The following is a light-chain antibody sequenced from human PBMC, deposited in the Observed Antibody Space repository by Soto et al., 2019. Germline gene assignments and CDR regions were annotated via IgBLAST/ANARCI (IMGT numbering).Light chain of an antibody. CDR1: SYNIGSNY. V-gene: IGLV1-47*01. J-gene: IGLJ2*01. Sequence: QSVLTQPPSASGTPGQRVTLSCSGSSYNIGSNYVYWYQQLPGTAPKLLTYRNNQRPSGVPDRFSGSKSGTSASLAISGLRAEDEADYYCAAWADSLSGVVFGGGTKLTVL. CDR2: RNN. CDR3: AAWADSLSGVV.